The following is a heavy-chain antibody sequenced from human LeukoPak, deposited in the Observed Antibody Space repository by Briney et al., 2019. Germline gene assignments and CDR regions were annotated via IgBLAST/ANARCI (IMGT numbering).Heavy chain of an antibody. J-gene: IGHJ5*02. D-gene: IGHD2-21*02. Sequence: SETLSLTCAVYGGSFSGYYWSWIRQHPGKGLEWIGYIYYSGSTYYNPSLKSRVTISVDTSKNQFSLKLSSVTAADTAVYYCARVGGVTAINWFDPWGQGTLVTVSS. CDR1: GGSFSGYY. V-gene: IGHV4-31*11. CDR2: IYYSGST. CDR3: ARVGGVTAINWFDP.